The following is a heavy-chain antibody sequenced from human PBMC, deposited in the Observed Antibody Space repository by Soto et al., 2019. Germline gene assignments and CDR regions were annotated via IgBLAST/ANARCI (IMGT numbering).Heavy chain of an antibody. CDR3: ARERGRGWGAGDY. V-gene: IGHV1-69*01. D-gene: IGHD1-26*01. CDR1: GGTFSSYA. CDR2: IIPIFGTA. Sequence: QVQLVQSGAEVKKPGSSVKVSCKASGGTFSSYAISWVRQAPGQGLEWRGGIIPIFGTANYAQKFQGRGTITADEATSAAYMELSSLRSEDTAVYYCARERGRGWGAGDYGGQGTPVTVSS. J-gene: IGHJ4*02.